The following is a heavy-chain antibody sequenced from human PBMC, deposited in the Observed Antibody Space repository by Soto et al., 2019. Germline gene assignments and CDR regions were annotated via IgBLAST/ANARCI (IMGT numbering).Heavy chain of an antibody. D-gene: IGHD5-18*01. CDR1: GGTFSSYA. V-gene: IGHV1-69*06. Sequence: GAPVKVSCKASGGTFSSYAISWVRQAPGQGLEWMGGIIPIFGTANYAQKFQGRVTITADKSTSTAYMELSSLRSEDRAVYYCARDRRGYSYGPFDYWGQGTLVTVSS. CDR3: ARDRRGYSYGPFDY. J-gene: IGHJ4*02. CDR2: IIPIFGTA.